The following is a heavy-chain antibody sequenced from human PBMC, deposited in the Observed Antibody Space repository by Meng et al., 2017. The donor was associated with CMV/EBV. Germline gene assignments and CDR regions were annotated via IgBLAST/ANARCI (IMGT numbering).Heavy chain of an antibody. CDR3: AKTRYSGSYGVDY. CDR1: GFILSWFA. V-gene: IGHV3-23*01. Sequence: AASGFILSWFAMSWVRQAPGKGLEWISASSGSGGNTYYAHSAKGRFNTSRDNSKNTLDLQPNSLTADDTAVYYCAKTRYSGSYGVDYWGQGTLVTVSS. CDR2: SSGSGGNT. J-gene: IGHJ4*02. D-gene: IGHD1-26*01.